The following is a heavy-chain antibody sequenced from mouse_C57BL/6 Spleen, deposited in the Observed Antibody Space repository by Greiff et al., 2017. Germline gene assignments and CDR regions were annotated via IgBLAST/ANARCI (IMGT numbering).Heavy chain of an antibody. CDR2: IDPSDSYT. J-gene: IGHJ2*01. CDR1: GYTFTSYW. Sequence: VQLQQPGAELVKPGASVKLSCKASGYTFTSYWMQWVKQRPGQGLEWIGEIDPSDSYTNYNQKFKGKATLTVDPSSSTAYMQLSSLTSDDSAVCYCARSSNGFDYWGQGTTLTVSS. V-gene: IGHV1-50*01. CDR3: ARSSNGFDY.